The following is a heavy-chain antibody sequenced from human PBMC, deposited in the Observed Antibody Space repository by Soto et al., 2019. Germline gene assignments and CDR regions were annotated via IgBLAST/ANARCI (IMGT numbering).Heavy chain of an antibody. CDR2: IWHDGSNA. D-gene: IGHD2-2*02. CDR1: GFTFSLFG. Sequence: QVQLVESGGGVVQPGRSLRLSCAASGFTFSLFGMHWVRQAPGKGLEGVALIWHDGSNAYYADSVKGRFTISRDNSGNTLYLEMTSLSVEDTAVYYCAASYCSSNSCYRGLYYWGQGALITVSS. V-gene: IGHV3-33*01. CDR3: AASYCSSNSCYRGLYY. J-gene: IGHJ4*02.